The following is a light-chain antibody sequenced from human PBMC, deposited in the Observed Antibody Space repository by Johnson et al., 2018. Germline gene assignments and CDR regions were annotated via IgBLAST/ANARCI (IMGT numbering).Light chain of an antibody. J-gene: IGLJ1*01. Sequence: QSVLTQPPSVSAAPGQKVTISCSGSSSNIGNNYVSWYQQLPGTAPKLLIYENNKRPSGIPDRFSGSKSGTSATLGITGLQTGDEAYYYCGTWDSSLSAGNVFVTGTKVTVL. CDR1: SSNIGNNY. CDR3: GTWDSSLSAGNV. CDR2: ENN. V-gene: IGLV1-51*02.